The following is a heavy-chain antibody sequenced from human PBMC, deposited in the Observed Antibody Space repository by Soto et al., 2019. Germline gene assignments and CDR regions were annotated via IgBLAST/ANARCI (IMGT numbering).Heavy chain of an antibody. CDR2: IYPGYSDT. Sequence: GESLKISCKGSGYSFTSYWIGWVRQMPGKGLEWMGIIYPGYSDTRYSPSFQGQVTISADKSISTAYLQWSSLKASDTAMYYCARQESYYYYYMDVWGKGTTVTVSS. V-gene: IGHV5-51*01. CDR3: ARQESYYYYYMDV. J-gene: IGHJ6*03. CDR1: GYSFTSYW.